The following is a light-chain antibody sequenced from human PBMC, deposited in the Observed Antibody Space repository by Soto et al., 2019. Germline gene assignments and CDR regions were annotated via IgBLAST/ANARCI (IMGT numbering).Light chain of an antibody. V-gene: IGKV3D-20*01. CDR1: QSVSSH. CDR3: QQYGSSIT. CDR2: NVY. Sequence: ILLTQSPSTLSVPPEATVTLSCRASQSVSSHLAWYQQRPGLAPRLLIYNVYNRVTGIPARFSGSGSGTDFTLTINRLEPEDFAVYYCQQYGSSITFGQGTGLAI. J-gene: IGKJ5*01.